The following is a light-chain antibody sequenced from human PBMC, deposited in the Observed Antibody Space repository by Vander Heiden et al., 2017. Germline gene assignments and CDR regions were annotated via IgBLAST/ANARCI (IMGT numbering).Light chain of an antibody. CDR3: GHLRGDGWV. CDR2: STS. J-gene: IGLJ3*02. CDR1: TGAVTSGYY. Sequence: VRAQVYSLAVAAAVTVTLTCASSTGAVTSGYYPNWFQQKPGQAPRALIYSTSNKHSWTPALFSASLLRGKPAVTRVDMRAVDVAAYYCGHLRGDGWVFGGGTKLTVL. V-gene: IGLV7-43*01.